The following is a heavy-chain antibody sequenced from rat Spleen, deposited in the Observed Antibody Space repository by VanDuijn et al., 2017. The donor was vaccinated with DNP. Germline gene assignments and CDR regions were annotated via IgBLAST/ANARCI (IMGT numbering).Heavy chain of an antibody. V-gene: IGHV5S10*01. D-gene: IGHD1-11*01. CDR3: ATEANREGMDA. CDR2: IIYDGSRT. J-gene: IGHJ4*01. CDR1: GFTFSDYN. Sequence: EVQLVESGGGLVQPGRSLKLSCAASGFTFSDYNMAWVRQAPKKGLEWVATIIYDGSRTYYRDSVKGRFTISRDNAKSTLYLQMDSLRSEDTATYYCATEANREGMDAWGQGTSVTVSS.